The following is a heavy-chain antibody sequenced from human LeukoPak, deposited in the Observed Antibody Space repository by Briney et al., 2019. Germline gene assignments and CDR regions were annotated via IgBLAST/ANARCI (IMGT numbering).Heavy chain of an antibody. Sequence: GRSLRLSCAASGFTFSSYAMHWVRQAPGKGLEWVAVISYDGSNKYYADSVKGRFTISRDNAKNSLYLQMNSLRAEDTAVYYCARGPHCSGGSCYSDAFDIWGQGTMVTVSS. CDR2: ISYDGSNK. D-gene: IGHD2-15*01. CDR3: ARGPHCSGGSCYSDAFDI. J-gene: IGHJ3*02. V-gene: IGHV3-30-3*01. CDR1: GFTFSSYA.